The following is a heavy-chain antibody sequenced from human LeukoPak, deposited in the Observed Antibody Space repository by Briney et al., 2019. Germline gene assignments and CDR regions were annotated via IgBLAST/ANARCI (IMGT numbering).Heavy chain of an antibody. CDR2: INHSGST. Sequence: SETLSLTCAVYGGSFGGYYWSWIRQPPGKGLEWIGEINHSGSTNYNPSLKSRVTISVDTSKNQFSLKLSSVTAADTAVYYCAREHGQWLADYWGQGTLVTVSS. CDR1: GGSFGGYY. D-gene: IGHD6-19*01. CDR3: AREHGQWLADY. J-gene: IGHJ4*02. V-gene: IGHV4-34*01.